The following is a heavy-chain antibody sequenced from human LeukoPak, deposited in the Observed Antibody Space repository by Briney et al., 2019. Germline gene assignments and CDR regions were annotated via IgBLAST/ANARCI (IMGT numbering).Heavy chain of an antibody. CDR1: GGTFSSYA. D-gene: IGHD2-15*01. J-gene: IGHJ4*02. CDR2: IIPIFGTA. Sequence: SVKVSCKASGGTFSSYAISWVRQAPGQGLEWMGGIIPIFGTANYAQKFQGRVTITTDESTSTAYMELSSLRSEDTAVYYCARARRYCSGGSCHSHFDYWGQGTLVTVSS. CDR3: ARARRYCSGGSCHSHFDY. V-gene: IGHV1-69*05.